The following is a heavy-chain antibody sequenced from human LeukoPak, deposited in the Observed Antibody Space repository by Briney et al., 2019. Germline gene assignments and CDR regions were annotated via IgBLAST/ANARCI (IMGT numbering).Heavy chain of an antibody. CDR1: GGSISSYY. Sequence: PSETLSLTCTVSGGSISSYYWSWIRQPPGKGLEWIGYIYYSGSTNYNPSLKSRVTISVDTSKNQFSLKLSSVTAADTAVYYCARDVVGMGGYGAYVGLPLDYWDQGTLVTVSS. CDR2: IYYSGST. V-gene: IGHV4-59*01. D-gene: IGHD5-12*01. J-gene: IGHJ4*02. CDR3: ARDVVGMGGYGAYVGLPLDY.